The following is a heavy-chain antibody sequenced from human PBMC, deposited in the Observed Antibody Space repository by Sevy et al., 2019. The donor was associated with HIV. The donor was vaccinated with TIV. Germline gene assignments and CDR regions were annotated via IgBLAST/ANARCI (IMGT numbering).Heavy chain of an antibody. CDR1: GFTFSSYA. V-gene: IGHV3-23*01. D-gene: IGHD6-13*01. CDR3: AKAGGTGIAAAGQDY. J-gene: IGHJ4*02. Sequence: GGSLRLSCAASGFTFSSYAMSWVRQAPGKGLEWVSASSGSGGSTYYADSVKGRFTISRDSSKNTLYLQMNSLRAEDTAVYYCAKAGGTGIAAAGQDYWGQGTLVTVSS. CDR2: SSGSGGST.